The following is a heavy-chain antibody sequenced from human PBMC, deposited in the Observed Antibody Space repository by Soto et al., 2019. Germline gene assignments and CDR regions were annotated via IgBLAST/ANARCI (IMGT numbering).Heavy chain of an antibody. CDR2: IYHSGST. D-gene: IGHD3-22*01. J-gene: IGHJ4*02. Sequence: SETLSLTCAVSGGSISSGGYSWSWIRQPPGKGLEWIGYIYHSGSTYYNPSLKSRVTISVDTSKNQFSLKLSSVTAADTAVYYCARHGMDYYDSSGYYYSPYYFDYWDQGTLVTVSS. CDR3: ARHGMDYYDSSGYYYSPYYFDY. CDR1: GGSISSGGYS. V-gene: IGHV4-30-2*03.